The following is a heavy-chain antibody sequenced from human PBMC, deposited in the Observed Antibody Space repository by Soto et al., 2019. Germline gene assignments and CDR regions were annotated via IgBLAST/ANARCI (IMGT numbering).Heavy chain of an antibody. CDR1: GFTFSTYS. Sequence: GGSLRLSCAASGFTFSTYSMNWVRQAPGKGLEWVSSISGSGNYTHYADFLRGRFTISRDNAKTSLYLQMNSLRAEDTAVYYCAREGINDYNEYYFDSWGQGTVVTVSS. CDR3: AREGINDYNEYYFDS. D-gene: IGHD4-4*01. J-gene: IGHJ4*02. V-gene: IGHV3-21*01. CDR2: ISGSGNYT.